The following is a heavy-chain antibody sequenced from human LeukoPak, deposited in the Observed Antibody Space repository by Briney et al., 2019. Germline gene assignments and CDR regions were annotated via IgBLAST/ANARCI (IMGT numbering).Heavy chain of an antibody. D-gene: IGHD2-2*01. CDR1: GGSISSGDYY. V-gene: IGHV4-30-4*01. CDR2: IYYSGST. J-gene: IGHJ5*02. CDR3: ARGTRDMPFDP. Sequence: PSQTLSLTCTVSGGSISSGDYYWSWIRQPPGEGLEWIGYIYYSGSTYYNPSLKSRVTISVDTSKNQFSLKLSSVTAADTAVYYCARGTRDMPFDPWGQGTLVTVSS.